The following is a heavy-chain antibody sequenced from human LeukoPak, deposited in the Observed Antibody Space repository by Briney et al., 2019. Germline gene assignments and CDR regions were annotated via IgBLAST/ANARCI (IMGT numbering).Heavy chain of an antibody. D-gene: IGHD5-18*01. CDR2: INPSGGST. CDR3: ARVLLDTYGYIDY. J-gene: IGHJ4*02. CDR1: GHTFNAYY. V-gene: IGHV1-46*02. Sequence: ASVKVSCKASGHTFNAYYMHWVRQAPGQGLEWVGIINPSGGSTTYAQNFQGRVTMTRDTSTSTVYMDLSSLRSEDTAVYYCARVLLDTYGYIDYWGQGTLVTVSS.